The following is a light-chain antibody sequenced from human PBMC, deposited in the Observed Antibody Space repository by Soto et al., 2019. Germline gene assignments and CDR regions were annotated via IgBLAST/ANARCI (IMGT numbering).Light chain of an antibody. J-gene: IGKJ3*01. CDR1: QSITSN. V-gene: IGKV3-15*01. Sequence: EIVMTQSPATLSVSPGERATLSCRASQSITSNLAWYQQKPGQAPRLLIYGASTRATGVPARCSGSGSGTSFTLTISSLQSEDLAIYYCQEFHNWPLLTFGPGTKVEIK. CDR3: QEFHNWPLLT. CDR2: GAS.